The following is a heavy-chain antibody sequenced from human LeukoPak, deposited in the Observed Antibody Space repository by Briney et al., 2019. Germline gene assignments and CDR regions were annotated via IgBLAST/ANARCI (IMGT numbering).Heavy chain of an antibody. CDR1: GFTFSSYW. Sequence: GGSLRLSCAASGFTFSSYWMHWVRQAPGKGLVWVSRINSDGSRTSYADSVKGRFTISRDNAKNSLSLQMNSLRAEDTAVYYCARPLMYYYGSETYFWFDPWGQGTLVTVSS. CDR2: INSDGSRT. J-gene: IGHJ5*02. CDR3: ARPLMYYYGSETYFWFDP. D-gene: IGHD3-10*01. V-gene: IGHV3-74*01.